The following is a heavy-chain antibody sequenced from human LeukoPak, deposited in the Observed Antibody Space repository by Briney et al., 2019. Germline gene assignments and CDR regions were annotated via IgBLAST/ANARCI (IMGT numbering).Heavy chain of an antibody. D-gene: IGHD1-1*01. Sequence: GESLKISCKGSGYSFISYWIGWVRQMPGQGLEWMGFIYPGDSDTTYSPSFQGQVTFSADKSISTAYLQWSSLKASDTAMYYCARHMDTNSPGAFDIWGQGTMVTVSS. V-gene: IGHV5-51*01. CDR2: IYPGDSDT. J-gene: IGHJ3*02. CDR1: GYSFISYW. CDR3: ARHMDTNSPGAFDI.